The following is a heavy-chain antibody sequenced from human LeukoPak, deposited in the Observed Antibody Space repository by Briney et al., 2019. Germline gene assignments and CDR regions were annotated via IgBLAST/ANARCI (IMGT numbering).Heavy chain of an antibody. J-gene: IGHJ4*02. D-gene: IGHD3-10*01. Sequence: SETLSLTCTVSGGSISSYYWSWIRQPPGKGLEWIGYIYYSGSTNYNPSLKSRVTISVDTSKNQFSLKLSSVTAADTAVYYCARHGNYYGSGSYYWGQGTLVTASS. V-gene: IGHV4-59*08. CDR1: GGSISSYY. CDR2: IYYSGST. CDR3: ARHGNYYGSGSYY.